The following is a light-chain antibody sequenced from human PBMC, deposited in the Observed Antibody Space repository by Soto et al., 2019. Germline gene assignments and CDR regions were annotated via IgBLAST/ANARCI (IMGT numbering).Light chain of an antibody. CDR1: RSNIGNNA. CDR2: YDD. V-gene: IGLV1-36*01. J-gene: IGLJ2*01. CDR3: ATWDDSLNGQV. Sequence: QPVLTQPPSVSGAPRQRVTISCSGSRSNIGNNAVNWYQQFPGRAPKLLIYYDDLLPSGVSDRFSGSKSGTSASLAISGLQSEEEADYYCATWDDSLNGQVFGGGTKLTVL.